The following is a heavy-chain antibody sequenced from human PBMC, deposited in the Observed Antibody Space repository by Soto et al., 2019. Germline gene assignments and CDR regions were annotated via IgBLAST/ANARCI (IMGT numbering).Heavy chain of an antibody. V-gene: IGHV1-24*01. J-gene: IGHJ5*01. CDR1: GNTLTELS. D-gene: IGHD3-22*01. CDR2: FNPEDDET. CDR3: APVYYYDSRGIVSWFDS. Sequence: ASVKVSCKVSGNTLTELSMHWVRQAPGKGVEWMGGFNPEDDETIYAEKFQGRVTMTEDTATETAYMELSSLTSEDTALYYCAPVYYYDSRGIVSWFDSWGQGTLVTVSS.